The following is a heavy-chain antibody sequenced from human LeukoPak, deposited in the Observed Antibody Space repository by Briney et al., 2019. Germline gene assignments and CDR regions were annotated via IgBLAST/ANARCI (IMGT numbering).Heavy chain of an antibody. CDR3: ARAGSTQPYYYGMDV. J-gene: IGHJ6*02. Sequence: GESLRISCKGSGYSFTSYWIGWERQMPGKGLEWMGINYPGDSDTRYSPSFQGQVTISADKSISTAYLQWSSLKASDTAMYYCARAGSTQPYYYGMDVWGQGTTVTVSS. D-gene: IGHD2-2*01. CDR1: GYSFTSYW. CDR2: NYPGDSDT. V-gene: IGHV5-51*01.